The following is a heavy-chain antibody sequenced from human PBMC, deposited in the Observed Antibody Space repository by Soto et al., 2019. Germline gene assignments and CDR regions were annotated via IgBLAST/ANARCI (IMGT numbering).Heavy chain of an antibody. D-gene: IGHD3-3*01. CDR3: ATPVVRFLEWTTDY. J-gene: IGHJ4*02. CDR2: ITNGGTSI. V-gene: IGHV3-48*02. CDR1: GFTFSSYS. Sequence: PGGSLRLSCAASGFTFSSYSMNWLRQAPGRGLEWISYITNGGTSIYYADSVKGRFTISRDNAMNSLYLHMNILRDDDTAVYYCATPVVRFLEWTTDYWGQGT.